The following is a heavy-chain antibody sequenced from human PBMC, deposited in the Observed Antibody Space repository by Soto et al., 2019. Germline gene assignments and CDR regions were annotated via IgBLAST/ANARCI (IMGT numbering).Heavy chain of an antibody. CDR3: ARGLSSSWYDYYYMDV. CDR2: MNPNSGNT. J-gene: IGHJ6*03. D-gene: IGHD6-13*01. CDR1: GYTFTSYD. V-gene: IGHV1-8*01. Sequence: QVQLVQSGAEVKKPGASVKVSCKASGYTFTSYDINWVRQATGQGLEWMGWMNPNSGNTGYAQKFQGRVTMTRNTSISTAYMELSSLRSEDTAVYYCARGLSSSWYDYYYMDVWGKGTTVTVSS.